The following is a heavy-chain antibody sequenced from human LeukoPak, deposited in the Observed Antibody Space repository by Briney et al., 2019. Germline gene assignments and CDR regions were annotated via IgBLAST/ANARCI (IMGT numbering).Heavy chain of an antibody. CDR1: GFSFSSYE. CDR2: ISSSGSAI. Sequence: GGSLRLSCAASGFSFSSYEMNWVRQAPGKGLEWVSYISSSGSAIYSAASVKGRSTISRDNAKNSLYLQMNSLRAEDTAVYYCARGQYCTNGECTDYWYFDLWGRGTLVTVSS. CDR3: ARGQYCTNGECTDYWYFDL. D-gene: IGHD2-8*01. J-gene: IGHJ2*01. V-gene: IGHV3-48*03.